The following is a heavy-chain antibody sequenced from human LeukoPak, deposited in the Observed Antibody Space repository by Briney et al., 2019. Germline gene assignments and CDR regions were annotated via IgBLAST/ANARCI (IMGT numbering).Heavy chain of an antibody. CDR2: ISGSGGTT. J-gene: IGHJ6*03. CDR3: AKDREWNSGSDMDV. CDR1: GFTFGTYA. V-gene: IGHV3-23*01. Sequence: TGGSLRLSCAASGFTFGTYAMSWVRQAPGKGLEWVSVISGSGGTTYYADFVKGRSTISRDNSKNTLYLQMDSLRAEDTAVYYCAKDREWNSGSDMDVWGKGTTVTVSS. D-gene: IGHD1-7*01.